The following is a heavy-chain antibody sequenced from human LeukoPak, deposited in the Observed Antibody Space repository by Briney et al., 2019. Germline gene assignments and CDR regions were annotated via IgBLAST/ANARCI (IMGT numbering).Heavy chain of an antibody. CDR2: IRYDGSNK. V-gene: IGHV3-30*02. CDR1: GFTFSSYG. J-gene: IGHJ4*02. CDR3: AKASAMIVVVSKHFDY. D-gene: IGHD3-22*01. Sequence: GGSLRLSCAASGFTFSSYGMHWVRQAPGKGLEWVSFIRYDGSNKYYADSVKGRFTISRDNSKNTLYLQMNSLRAEDTAVYYCAKASAMIVVVSKHFDYWGQGTLVTVSS.